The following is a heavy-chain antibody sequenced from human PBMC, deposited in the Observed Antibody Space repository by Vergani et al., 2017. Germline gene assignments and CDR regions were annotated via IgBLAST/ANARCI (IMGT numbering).Heavy chain of an antibody. D-gene: IGHD3-3*01. CDR1: GFTFSSYA. J-gene: IGHJ6*03. Sequence: EVQLLESGGGLVQPGGSLRLSCAASGFTFSSYAMSWVRQAPGKGLEWVSAISGSGGSTYCADSVKGRFTISRDNSKNTLYLQMNSLRAEDTAVYYCARGYYFWTPGGYYYYMDVWGKGTTVTVSS. V-gene: IGHV3-23*01. CDR2: ISGSGGST. CDR3: ARGYYFWTPGGYYYYMDV.